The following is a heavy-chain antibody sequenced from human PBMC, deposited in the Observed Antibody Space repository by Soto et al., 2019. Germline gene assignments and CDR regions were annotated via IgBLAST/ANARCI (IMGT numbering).Heavy chain of an antibody. V-gene: IGHV1-69*02. Sequence: QVQLVQSGAEVKKPGSSVKVSCKASGGTFSSYTISWVRQAPGQGLEWMGRIIPILGIANYAQKFQGRVTITADKSTSTAYMELISLRSEDTAVYYCARQLPRDLTYDILTAYYMDVWGKGTTVTVSS. D-gene: IGHD3-9*01. CDR3: ARQLPRDLTYDILTAYYMDV. J-gene: IGHJ6*03. CDR1: GGTFSSYT. CDR2: IIPILGIA.